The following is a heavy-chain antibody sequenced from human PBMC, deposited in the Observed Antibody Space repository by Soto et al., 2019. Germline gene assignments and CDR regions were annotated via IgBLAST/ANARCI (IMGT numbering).Heavy chain of an antibody. Sequence: ASVKVSCKASGYTFTSYGISWVRQAPGQRLEWMGWINAYNGNTNYAQKLQGRVTITRDTSTSTAYMELSSLRSEDTAVYYCARDLGGWPDYWGQGTLVTVSS. CDR2: INAYNGNT. J-gene: IGHJ4*02. V-gene: IGHV1-18*01. CDR3: ARDLGGWPDY. D-gene: IGHD2-15*01. CDR1: GYTFTSYG.